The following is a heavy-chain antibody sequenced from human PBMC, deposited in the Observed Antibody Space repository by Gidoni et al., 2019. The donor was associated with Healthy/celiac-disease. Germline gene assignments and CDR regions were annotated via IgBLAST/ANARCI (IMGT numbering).Heavy chain of an antibody. J-gene: IGHJ2*01. CDR2: ISGSGGST. CDR1: GFTFSSYA. Sequence: EVQLLESGGGLVQPGGSLRLSCAASGFTFSSYAMSWVRLAPGKGLEWVSAISGSGGSTYYADSVKGRFTISRDNSKNTLYLQMNSLRAEDTAVYYCAKDPTYCGGDCYSDPVSYWYFDLWGRGTLVTVSS. CDR3: AKDPTYCGGDCYSDPVSYWYFDL. D-gene: IGHD2-21*02. V-gene: IGHV3-23*01.